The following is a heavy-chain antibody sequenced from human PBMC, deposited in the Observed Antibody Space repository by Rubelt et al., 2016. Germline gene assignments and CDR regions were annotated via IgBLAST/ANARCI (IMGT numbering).Heavy chain of an antibody. CDR3: ARHGYSSVTFPFDY. Sequence: EEQLVQSGAEVKEPGESLKISCKQSGYDFTDHWIGWVRQMPGKDLEWMGITQPGDSLTKYSPSFRGQVTISADKSITTAYLQWSVLRASDTAMYYCARHGYSSVTFPFDYWGQGSLVTVSS. J-gene: IGHJ4*02. D-gene: IGHD4-17*01. CDR1: GYDFTDHW. V-gene: IGHV5-51*01. CDR2: TQPGDSLT.